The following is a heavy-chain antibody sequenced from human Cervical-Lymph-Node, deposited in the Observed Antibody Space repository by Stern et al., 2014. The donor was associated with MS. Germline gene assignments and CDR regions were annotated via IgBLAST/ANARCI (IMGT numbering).Heavy chain of an antibody. D-gene: IGHD6-19*01. CDR3: ARGKAVAALNWFDP. V-gene: IGHV4-59*01. CDR1: GGSLSSYY. Sequence: VHLVESGPGLVKPSETLSLTCTVSGGSLSSYYWSWIRQPPGKGLEWIGYIYYSGSTNYKPSLKSRVTISVDTSKNQFSLKLSSVTAADTAVYYCARGKAVAALNWFDPWGQGTLVTVSS. J-gene: IGHJ5*02. CDR2: IYYSGST.